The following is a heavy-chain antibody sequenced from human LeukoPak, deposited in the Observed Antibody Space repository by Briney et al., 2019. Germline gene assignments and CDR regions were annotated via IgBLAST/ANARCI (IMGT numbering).Heavy chain of an antibody. D-gene: IGHD3-3*01. V-gene: IGHV3-21*01. J-gene: IGHJ5*02. CDR1: GFTFSSYS. CDR2: ISSSSSYI. Sequence: GGSLRLSCAASGFTFSSYSMNWVRQAPGKGLEWVSSISSSSSYIYYADSVKGRFTISRDNAKNSLYLQMNSLRAEDTAVYYCARDAIFGVVIMVNWFDPWGQGTLVTVSS. CDR3: ARDAIFGVVIMVNWFDP.